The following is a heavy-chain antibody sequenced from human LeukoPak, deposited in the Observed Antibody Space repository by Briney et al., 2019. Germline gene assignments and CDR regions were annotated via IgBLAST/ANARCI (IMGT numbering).Heavy chain of an antibody. CDR2: IYYSGST. CDR3: ARRGGSYFDFDY. CDR1: GGSISSSSYY. Sequence: PSETLSLTCTVSGGSISSSSYYWGWIRQPPGKGLEWIGSIYYSGSTYYNPSLKSRVTISVDTSKNQFSLKLSSVTAADTAVYYCARRGGSYFDFDYWGQGTLVTVSS. D-gene: IGHD1-26*01. V-gene: IGHV4-39*01. J-gene: IGHJ4*02.